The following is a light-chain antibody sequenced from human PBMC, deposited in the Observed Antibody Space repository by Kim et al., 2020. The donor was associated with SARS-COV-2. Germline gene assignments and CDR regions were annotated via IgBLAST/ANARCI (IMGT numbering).Light chain of an antibody. Sequence: EIVMTQSPATLSVSPGERATLSCRVSQSVSSNLAWYQQKPGQAPRLLIYGASTRATGIPARFSGTGSGTEFTLTISSLQSEDFAVYYCQQYDNRPRTFGQGTKVDIK. CDR2: GAS. J-gene: IGKJ1*01. CDR3: QQYDNRPRT. V-gene: IGKV3-15*01. CDR1: QSVSSN.